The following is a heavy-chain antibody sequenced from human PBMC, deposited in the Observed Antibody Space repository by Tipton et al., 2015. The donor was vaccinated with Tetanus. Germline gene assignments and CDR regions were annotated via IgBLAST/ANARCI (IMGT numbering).Heavy chain of an antibody. Sequence: SLRLSCAASGFTFDDYGMHWVRQVPGKGLEWVSGITWNSGSIGYADSVKGRFTISRDNAKNSLYLQMNSLRAEDTALYYGAKGLGFYGMDVWGQGTTVTVSS. D-gene: IGHD3-3*01. J-gene: IGHJ6*02. CDR2: ITWNSGSI. CDR3: AKGLGFYGMDV. CDR1: GFTFDDYG. V-gene: IGHV3-9*01.